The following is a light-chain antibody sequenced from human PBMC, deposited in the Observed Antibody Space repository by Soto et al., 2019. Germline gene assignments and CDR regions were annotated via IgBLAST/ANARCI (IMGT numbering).Light chain of an antibody. V-gene: IGKV4-1*01. Sequence: DLVMTQYAESRAVSLKKVDTCGCNAIQRILYSSNNKNYLVWYQQKPGQPPKVLIYWASTRESGVPDRFSGSGSGIEFPLTISSLQADDVAVYYCQQYYSAQLTFGGGNKV. CDR2: WAS. J-gene: IGKJ4*01. CDR1: QRILYSSNNKNY. CDR3: QQYYSAQLT.